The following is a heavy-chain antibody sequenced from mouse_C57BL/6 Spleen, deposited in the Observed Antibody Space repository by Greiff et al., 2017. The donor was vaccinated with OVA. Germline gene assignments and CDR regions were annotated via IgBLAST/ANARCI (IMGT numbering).Heavy chain of an antibody. CDR2: IWRGGST. J-gene: IGHJ4*01. V-gene: IGHV2-5*01. Sequence: VQLQQSGPGLVQPSQSLSITCTVSGFSLTSYGVHWVRQSPGKGLEWLGVIWRGGSTDYNAAFMSRLSITKDNSKSQVFFKMNSLQADDTAIYYCAKKDYGSLYAMDYWGQGTSVTVSS. CDR1: GFSLTSYG. D-gene: IGHD1-1*01. CDR3: AKKDYGSLYAMDY.